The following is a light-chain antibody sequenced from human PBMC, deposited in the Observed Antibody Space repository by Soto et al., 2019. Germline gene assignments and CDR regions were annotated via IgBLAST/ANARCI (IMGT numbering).Light chain of an antibody. CDR1: SSDVGGYIY. CDR2: NVS. J-gene: IGLJ2*01. Sequence: QSALTQPASVSGSPGQSITISCTGTSSDVGGYIYVSWYQQHPGKAPKLMIYNVSDRPSGVSNRFSGSKSGNTASLTISGLQDEDESDYYCCSYTSISTLVFGGGTKLTVL. V-gene: IGLV2-14*01. CDR3: CSYTSISTLV.